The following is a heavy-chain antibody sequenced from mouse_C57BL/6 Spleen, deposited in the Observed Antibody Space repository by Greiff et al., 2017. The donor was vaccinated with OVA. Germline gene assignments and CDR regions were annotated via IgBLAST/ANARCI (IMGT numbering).Heavy chain of an antibody. CDR3: AREEDSHLYAMDY. CDR1: GYSFTSYY. Sequence: VQLQESGPELVKPGASVKISCKASGYSFTSYYIHWVKQRPGQGLEWIGWIYPGSGNTKYNEKFKGKATLTADTSSSTAYMQLSSLTSEDSAVYYCAREEDSHLYAMDYWGQGTSVTVSS. J-gene: IGHJ4*01. CDR2: IYPGSGNT. V-gene: IGHV1-66*01.